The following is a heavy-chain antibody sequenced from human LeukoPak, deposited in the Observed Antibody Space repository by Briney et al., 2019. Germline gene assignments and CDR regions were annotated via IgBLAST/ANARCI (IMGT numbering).Heavy chain of an antibody. J-gene: IGHJ4*01. V-gene: IGHV3-74*01. D-gene: IGHD2-2*01. CDR3: ARRPLPAAISYHFDY. CDR1: GFTFSSYW. CDR2: INSDGSST. Sequence: GGSLRLSCAVSGFTFSSYWMHWVRQAPGKGLVWVSRINSDGSSTSYADSVKGRFTISRGNAKNTLYLQMNSLRAEDTAVYYCARRPLPAAISYHFDYWGHGTPVTVST.